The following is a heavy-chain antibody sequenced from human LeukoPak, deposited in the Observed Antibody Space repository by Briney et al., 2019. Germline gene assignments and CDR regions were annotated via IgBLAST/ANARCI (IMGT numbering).Heavy chain of an antibody. J-gene: IGHJ4*02. V-gene: IGHV1-18*04. CDR1: GYTFTSYG. CDR2: ISAYNGNT. D-gene: IGHD3-10*01. CDR3: ARGRGFGELSLEYYFDY. Sequence: GASVKVSCKASGYTFTSYGISWVRQAPGQGLEWMGWISAYNGNTNYAQKLQGRVTMTTDTSTSTACMELRSLRSDDTAVYYCARGRGFGELSLEYYFDYWGQGTLVTVSS.